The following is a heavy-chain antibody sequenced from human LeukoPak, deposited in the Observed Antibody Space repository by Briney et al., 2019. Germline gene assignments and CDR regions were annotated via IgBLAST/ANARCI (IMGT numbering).Heavy chain of an antibody. D-gene: IGHD3-10*01. Sequence: ASVKVSCKASGYTLTSYDINWVRQATGQGPEWMGWMNPNSGNTGYAQQFQGRVTMTRTTSTSTAYMELSSLRSDDTAVYYCARGWFGQLLQDYWGQGTLVTVSS. CDR3: ARGWFGQLLQDY. V-gene: IGHV1-8*01. CDR1: GYTLTSYD. CDR2: MNPNSGNT. J-gene: IGHJ4*02.